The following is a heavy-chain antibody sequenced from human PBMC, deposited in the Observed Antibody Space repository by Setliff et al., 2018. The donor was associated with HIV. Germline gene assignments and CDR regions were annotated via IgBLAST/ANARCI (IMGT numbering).Heavy chain of an antibody. CDR1: GYKFTGHH. Sequence: GASVKVSCKASGYKFTGHHIQWMRQAPGQGLEWMGRISVGNGDSKYSRASQDRVSITKDTSAHTAYMELTRLRSEDTAVYYCVSPMFYDGTVVWGQGTLVTVSS. D-gene: IGHD1-1*01. CDR2: ISVGNGDS. J-gene: IGHJ4*02. V-gene: IGHV1-3*03. CDR3: VSPMFYDGTVV.